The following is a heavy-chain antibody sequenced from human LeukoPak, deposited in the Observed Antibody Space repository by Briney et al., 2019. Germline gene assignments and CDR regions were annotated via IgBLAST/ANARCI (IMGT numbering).Heavy chain of an antibody. CDR2: IYYSGST. J-gene: IGHJ6*02. CDR1: GGSISSSSYY. V-gene: IGHV4-39*07. CDR3: ARMGPSWGLGTVTTLYYYGMDV. D-gene: IGHD4-11*01. Sequence: PSETLSLTCTVSGGSISSSSYYWGWIRQPPGKGLEWIGSIYYSGSTNYNPSLKSRVTISVDTSKNQFSLKLSSVTAADTAVYYCARMGPSWGLGTVTTLYYYGMDVWGQGTTVTVSS.